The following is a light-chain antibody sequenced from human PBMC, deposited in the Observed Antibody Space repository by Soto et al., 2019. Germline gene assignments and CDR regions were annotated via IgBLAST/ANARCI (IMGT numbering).Light chain of an antibody. CDR3: QQYKDWPPVYT. CDR1: HSVSSS. J-gene: IGKJ2*01. CDR2: DAS. Sequence: EIVMTQSPATLSVSPGERATLSCRASHSVSSSLAWYQQKPGQAPRLLIYDASTRGTGIPARFTGGGSGTEVTLPTSSRQYEDVSVYFWQQYKDWPPVYTFGGGTKLDIK. V-gene: IGKV3D-15*01.